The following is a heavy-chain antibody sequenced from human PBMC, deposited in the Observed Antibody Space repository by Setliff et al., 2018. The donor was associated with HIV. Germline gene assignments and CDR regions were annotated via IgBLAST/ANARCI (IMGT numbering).Heavy chain of an antibody. CDR2: MNANGGHT. D-gene: IGHD4-17*01. V-gene: IGHV1-8*02. Sequence: ASVKVSCKASGYTFTSYDINWVRQATGQGLEWMGWMNANGGHTGYAQKFQGRVTMTRDTSITTAYMELSSLTSEDTAVYYCAKGAGFYGDYTFDHWGQGRQVTVSS. J-gene: IGHJ4*02. CDR1: GYTFTSYD. CDR3: AKGAGFYGDYTFDH.